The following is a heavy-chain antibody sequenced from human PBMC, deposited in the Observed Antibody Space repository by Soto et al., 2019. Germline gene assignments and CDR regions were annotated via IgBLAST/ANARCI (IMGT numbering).Heavy chain of an antibody. CDR3: GGGAYYYDSSGMTFDI. J-gene: IGHJ3*02. D-gene: IGHD3-22*01. CDR2: IYYSGST. Sequence: QVQLQESGPGLVKPSQTLSLTCTVSGGSISSGGYYWSWIRQHPGKGLEWIGYIYYSGSTYYNPSLKSRVTISVDTSKNQFSLKLSSVTAADTAVYYCGGGAYYYDSSGMTFDIWGQGTMVTVSS. CDR1: GGSISSGGYY. V-gene: IGHV4-31*03.